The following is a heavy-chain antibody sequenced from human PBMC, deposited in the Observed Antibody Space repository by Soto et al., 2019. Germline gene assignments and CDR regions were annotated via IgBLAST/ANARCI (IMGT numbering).Heavy chain of an antibody. J-gene: IGHJ4*02. Sequence: LRLSCAASGFTFSSHVMSGVRQSPGKGLEWVSGITGGGDITYYADSVRGRFTISRDNSKNTLYLQMNGLRADDTAVYYCAKGEGYSYGHLDYWGQGTLVTVSS. D-gene: IGHD5-18*01. CDR1: GFTFSSHV. CDR2: ITGGGDIT. CDR3: AKGEGYSYGHLDY. V-gene: IGHV3-23*01.